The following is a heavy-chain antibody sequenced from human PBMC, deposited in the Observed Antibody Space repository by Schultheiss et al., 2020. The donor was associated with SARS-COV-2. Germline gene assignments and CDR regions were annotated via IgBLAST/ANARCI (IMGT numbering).Heavy chain of an antibody. CDR1: GFTFRNYW. V-gene: IGHV3-49*02. J-gene: IGHJ6*03. Sequence: GGSLRLSCAASGFTFRNYWMDWVRQAPGKGLEWVGFIRSKAYGGTTEYAASVKGRFTISRDDSKSIAYLQMNSLKTEDTAVYYCTRDLLGPNYYYYMDVWGKGTTVTVSS. CDR2: IRSKAYGGTT. D-gene: IGHD2/OR15-2a*01. CDR3: TRDLLGPNYYYYMDV.